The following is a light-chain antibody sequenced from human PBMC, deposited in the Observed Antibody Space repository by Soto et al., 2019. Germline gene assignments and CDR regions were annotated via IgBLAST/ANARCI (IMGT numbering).Light chain of an antibody. CDR3: CSYAGSSTFPYV. J-gene: IGLJ1*01. V-gene: IGLV2-23*02. CDR1: SSDVGSYNL. Sequence: QSVLTQPASVSGSPGQSRTISCTGTSSDVGSYNLVSWYQQHPGKAHKLMIYEVSKRPSGVSNRFSGSKSGNTASLTISGLQADDEADYYCCSYAGSSTFPYVFGTGTKVTVL. CDR2: EVS.